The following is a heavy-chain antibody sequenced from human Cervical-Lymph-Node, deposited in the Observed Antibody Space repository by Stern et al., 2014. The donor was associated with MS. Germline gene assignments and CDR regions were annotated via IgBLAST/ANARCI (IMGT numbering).Heavy chain of an antibody. V-gene: IGHV2-70*04. Sequence: QVTLKESGPALVKPTQTLTLTCTLSGVSLTSSGVRVSWIRQPPGKALEWLGRIDWGDDKFYNPFLKTRLTLPKDTSKNQVVLTMTNMAPADTATYYCARQRLYYYGSGTEGGLNVWGQGTTVTVSS. CDR3: ARQRLYYYGSGTEGGLNV. J-gene: IGHJ6*02. D-gene: IGHD3-10*01. CDR1: GVSLTSSGVR. CDR2: IDWGDDK.